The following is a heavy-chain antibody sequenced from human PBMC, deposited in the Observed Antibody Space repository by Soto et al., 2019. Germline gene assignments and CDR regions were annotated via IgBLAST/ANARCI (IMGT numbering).Heavy chain of an antibody. V-gene: IGHV4-59*01. CDR3: ARGYCSGGSCYSNTFDY. CDR1: GGSFSGYY. Sequence: PSETLSLTCAVYGGSFSGYYWSWIRQPPGKGLEWIGYIYYSGSTNYNPSLKSRVTISVDTSKNQFSLKLSSVTAADTAVYYCARGYCSGGSCYSNTFDYWGQGTLVTVSS. CDR2: IYYSGST. J-gene: IGHJ4*02. D-gene: IGHD2-15*01.